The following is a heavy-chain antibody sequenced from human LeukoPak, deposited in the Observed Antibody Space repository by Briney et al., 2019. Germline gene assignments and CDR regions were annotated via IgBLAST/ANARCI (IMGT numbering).Heavy chain of an antibody. CDR2: LEKEGREK. CDR3: AKEIAAAANWFDP. V-gene: IGHV3-7*01. CDR1: GFSFTIAW. D-gene: IGHD6-13*01. Sequence: GGSLRLSCAASGFSFTIAWMSWGCEAPGQGLGWVASLEKEGREKYYVVSVKGRFTIARDNSKNTLYLQMNSLRAEDTAVYYCAKEIAAAANWFDPWGQGTLVTVSS. J-gene: IGHJ5*02.